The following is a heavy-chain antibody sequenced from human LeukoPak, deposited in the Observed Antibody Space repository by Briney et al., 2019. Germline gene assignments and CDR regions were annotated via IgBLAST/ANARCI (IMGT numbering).Heavy chain of an antibody. D-gene: IGHD5-12*01. CDR3: ARDSGYDLDY. Sequence: GGSLRLSCEGSGFTFRDYQMSWIRQAPGKGLEWVSSISSSSSYIYYADSVKGRFTISRDNAKNSLYLQMDSLRAEDTAVYYCARDSGYDLDYWGQGTLVTVSS. V-gene: IGHV3-11*06. CDR1: GFTFRDYQ. CDR2: ISSSSSYI. J-gene: IGHJ4*02.